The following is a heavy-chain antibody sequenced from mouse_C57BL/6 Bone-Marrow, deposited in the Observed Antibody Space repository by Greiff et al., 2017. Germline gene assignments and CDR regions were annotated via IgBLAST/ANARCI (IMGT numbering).Heavy chain of an antibody. D-gene: IGHD2-13*01. V-gene: IGHV1-4*01. CDR2: IHPSSGYT. CDR1: GYTFTSYT. Sequence: QVQLKESGAELARPGASVKMSCKASGYTFTSYTMHWVKQRPGQGLEWIGYIHPSSGYTKYNQKFKDKATLTADKSSSTAYMQLSSLTSEDSAVYYCAKLGSDCGGYYFDDWGQGTTLTVSS. J-gene: IGHJ2*01. CDR3: AKLGSDCGGYYFDD.